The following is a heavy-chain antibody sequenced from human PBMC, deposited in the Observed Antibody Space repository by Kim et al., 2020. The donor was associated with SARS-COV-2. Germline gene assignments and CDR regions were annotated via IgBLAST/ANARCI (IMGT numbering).Heavy chain of an antibody. CDR2: IYTSGST. D-gene: IGHD4-4*01. V-gene: IGHV4-4*07. CDR1: GGSISSYY. Sequence: SETLSLTCTVSGGSISSYYWSWIRQPAGKGLEWIGRIYTSGSTNYNPSLKSRVTMSVDTSKNQFSLKLSSVTAADTAVYYCARGQSRGYYYYYMDVWGKGTTVTVSS. CDR3: ARGQSRGYYYYYMDV. J-gene: IGHJ6*03.